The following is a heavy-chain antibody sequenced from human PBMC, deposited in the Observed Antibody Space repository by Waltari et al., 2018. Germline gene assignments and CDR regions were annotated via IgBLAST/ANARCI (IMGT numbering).Heavy chain of an antibody. Sequence: QVQLQESGPGLVKPSETLSLTCTVSGYSISSGYYWGWIRQPPGKGLEWIGSIYHSGRTYYKPSRKSRVTISVDTSKNQFALKLSSVTAADTDVYYCARPVPYYGSGTDYWGQGTLVTVSS. V-gene: IGHV4-38-2*02. CDR3: ARPVPYYGSGTDY. J-gene: IGHJ4*02. D-gene: IGHD3-10*01. CDR2: IYHSGRT. CDR1: GYSISSGYY.